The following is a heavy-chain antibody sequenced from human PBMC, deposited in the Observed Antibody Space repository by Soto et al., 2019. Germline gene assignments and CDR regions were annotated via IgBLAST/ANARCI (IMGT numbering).Heavy chain of an antibody. J-gene: IGHJ3*02. D-gene: IGHD3-16*02. CDR3: AKLMITFGGVIVPHDAFDI. V-gene: IGHV3-23*01. CDR2: ISGSGGST. Sequence: GGSLRLSCAASGFTFSSYAMSWVRQAPGKGLEWVSAISGSGGSTYYADSVKGRFTISRANSKNTLYLQMNSLRAEDTAVYYCAKLMITFGGVIVPHDAFDIWGQGTMVTVSS. CDR1: GFTFSSYA.